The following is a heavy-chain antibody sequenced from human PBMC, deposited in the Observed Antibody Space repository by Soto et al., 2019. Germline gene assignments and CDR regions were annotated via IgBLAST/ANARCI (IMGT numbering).Heavy chain of an antibody. CDR1: GVSVSNYY. V-gene: IGHV4-4*07. Sequence: SETLSLTCTVSGVSVSNYYWTWIRQPAGKGLEWIGRIFTSGSTNYNPSLRGRVTMSVDTSKNLFSLKLSSVTAADTALYYCASEGTAMKLHYWGKGTLVTVSS. D-gene: IGHD5-18*01. CDR2: IFTSGST. CDR3: ASEGTAMKLHY. J-gene: IGHJ4*02.